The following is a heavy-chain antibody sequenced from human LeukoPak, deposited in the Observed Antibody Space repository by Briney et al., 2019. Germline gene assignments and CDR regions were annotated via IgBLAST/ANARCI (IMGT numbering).Heavy chain of an antibody. D-gene: IGHD6-19*01. Sequence: ASVKVSCKASGYTFTGYHMHWVRQAPGQGLEWMGWINPNSGGTNYAQKFQGRVTMTRDTSISTAYMELSRLRSDDTAVYYCARAPGGIAVAGQTTYYYYGMDVWGQGTTVTVSS. CDR3: ARAPGGIAVAGQTTYYYYGMDV. CDR2: INPNSGGT. CDR1: GYTFTGYH. J-gene: IGHJ6*02. V-gene: IGHV1-2*02.